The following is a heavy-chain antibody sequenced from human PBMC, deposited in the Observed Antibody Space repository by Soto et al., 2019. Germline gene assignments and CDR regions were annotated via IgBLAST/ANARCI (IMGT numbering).Heavy chain of an antibody. J-gene: IGHJ4*01. Sequence: EVHLVESGGGLVKPGGSLRLSCAASGFTFSNAWINWVRQAPGKGLEWVGSVKSKTHGETTDFDAPVKGRIAISRDDSKNVVYLEMNSLKTEDTAIYYCTTDSYITSIIVRFDYWGHGTLVTVSS. CDR1: GFTFSNAW. CDR2: VKSKTHGETT. CDR3: TTDSYITSIIVRFDY. D-gene: IGHD3-22*01. V-gene: IGHV3-15*07.